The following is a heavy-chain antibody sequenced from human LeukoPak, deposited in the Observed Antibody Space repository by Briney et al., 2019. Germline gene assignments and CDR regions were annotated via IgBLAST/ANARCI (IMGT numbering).Heavy chain of an antibody. CDR3: ATETNGRHYDY. D-gene: IGHD1-14*01. V-gene: IGHV3-21*06. J-gene: IGHJ4*02. CDR2: IGPTGSDR. Sequence: GGSLRLSCTASGLTFSTSGFNWVRQAPGKGLEWVASIGPTGSDRYHADSIKGRFTISRDNANNFLYLQMNSLRAEDTAVYYCATETNGRHYDYWGQETLLTVSS. CDR1: GLTFSTSG.